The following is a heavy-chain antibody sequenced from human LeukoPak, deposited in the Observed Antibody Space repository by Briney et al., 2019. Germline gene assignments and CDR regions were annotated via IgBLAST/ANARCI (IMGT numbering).Heavy chain of an antibody. CDR3: ATPSYYGSGSYYNGGTSTYDN. CDR2: ISYDGSNK. CDR1: GFTFSSYG. V-gene: IGHV3-30*03. J-gene: IGHJ4*02. D-gene: IGHD3-10*01. Sequence: GGSLRLSCAASGFTFSSYGMHWVRQAPGKGLEWVAVISYDGSNKYYADSVKGRFTISRDNSKNTLYLQMNSLRPEDTAVYYCATPSYYGSGSYYNGGTSTYDNWGQGTLVTVSS.